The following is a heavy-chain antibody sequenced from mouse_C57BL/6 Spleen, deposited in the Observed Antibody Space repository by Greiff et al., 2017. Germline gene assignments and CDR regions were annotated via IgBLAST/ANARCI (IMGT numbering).Heavy chain of an antibody. CDR3: TRTAYDGYYVGYAMDY. D-gene: IGHD2-3*01. CDR1: GYTFTDYE. CDR2: LDPETGGT. V-gene: IGHV1-15*01. J-gene: IGHJ4*01. Sequence: VQLQQSGAELVRPGASVTLSCKASGYTFTDYEMHWVKQTPVHGLEWIGALDPETGGTAYNQKFQGKAILTADKSSSTAYMYLRSLTSKDTAVSYCTRTAYDGYYVGYAMDYWGQGTSVTVSS.